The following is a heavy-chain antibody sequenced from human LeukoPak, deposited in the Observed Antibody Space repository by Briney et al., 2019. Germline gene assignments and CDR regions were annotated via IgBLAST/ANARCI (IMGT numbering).Heavy chain of an antibody. CDR1: GYTFTAYY. D-gene: IGHD3-3*01. J-gene: IGHJ5*02. Sequence: GASVKVSCKASGYTFTAYYMHWVRQAPGQGLEWMGWINPNSGGTNYAQKFQGRVTMTRDTSISTAYMELSRLRSDDTAVYYCARDLYYDFWSGYPNWFDPWGQGTLVTVSS. CDR3: ARDLYYDFWSGYPNWFDP. CDR2: INPNSGGT. V-gene: IGHV1-2*02.